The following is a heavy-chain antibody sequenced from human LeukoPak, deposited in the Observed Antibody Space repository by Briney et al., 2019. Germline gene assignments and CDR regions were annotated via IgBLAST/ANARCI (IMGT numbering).Heavy chain of an antibody. CDR3: AREIVVVVAAIYYYYGMDV. CDR2: ISSSGSTI. V-gene: IGHV3-11*01. CDR1: GFTFSDYY. J-gene: IGHJ6*02. Sequence: GGSLRLSCAASGFTFSDYYMSWIRQAPGKGLEWVSYISSSGSTIYYADYVKGRFTISRDNAKNSLYLQMNSLRAEDTAVYYCAREIVVVVAAIYYYYGMDVWGQGTTVTVSS. D-gene: IGHD2-15*01.